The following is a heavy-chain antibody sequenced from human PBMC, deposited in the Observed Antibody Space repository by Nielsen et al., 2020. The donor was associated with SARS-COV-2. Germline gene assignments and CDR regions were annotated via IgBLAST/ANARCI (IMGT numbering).Heavy chain of an antibody. J-gene: IGHJ6*02. CDR3: ARHIAAAGTVYYYGMDV. CDR2: IDWDDDK. D-gene: IGHD6-13*01. V-gene: IGHV2-70*01. Sequence: SGPTLVKPTQTLTLTCTFSGFSLSTSGMCVSWIRQPPGKALEWLALIDWDDDKYYSTSLKTRLTISKDTSKNQVVLTMTNMDPVDTATYYCARHIAAAGTVYYYGMDVWGQGTTVTVSS. CDR1: GFSLSTSGMC.